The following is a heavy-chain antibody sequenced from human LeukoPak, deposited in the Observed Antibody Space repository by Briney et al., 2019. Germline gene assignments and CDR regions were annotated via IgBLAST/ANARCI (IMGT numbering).Heavy chain of an antibody. CDR1: GGSISSYY. CDR3: ARRGYSYGPGASFDY. V-gene: IGHV4-4*07. CDR2: IYTSGST. J-gene: IGHJ4*02. D-gene: IGHD5-18*01. Sequence: SETLSLTCTVSGGSISSYYWSWIRQPAGKGLEWIGRIYTSGSTNYNPSLKSRVTMSVDTSKNQFSLKLSSVTAADTAVYYCARRGYSYGPGASFDYWGQGTLVTVSS.